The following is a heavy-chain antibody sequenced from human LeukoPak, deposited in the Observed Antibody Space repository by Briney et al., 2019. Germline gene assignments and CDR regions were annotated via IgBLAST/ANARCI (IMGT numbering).Heavy chain of an antibody. CDR2: INHNGNVN. Sequence: GLEWVASINHNGNVNYYVDSVKGRFTISRDKAKNSLYLQMSNLRAEDTAVYFCARGGGLDVWGQGATVTVSS. V-gene: IGHV3-7*03. D-gene: IGHD3-16*01. CDR3: ARGGGLDV. J-gene: IGHJ6*02.